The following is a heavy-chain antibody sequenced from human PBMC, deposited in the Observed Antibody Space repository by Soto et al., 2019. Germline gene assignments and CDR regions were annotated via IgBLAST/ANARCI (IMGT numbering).Heavy chain of an antibody. D-gene: IGHD6-13*01. V-gene: IGHV3-30*18. J-gene: IGHJ6*02. Sequence: QVQLVESGGGVVQPGRSLRLSCAASGFTFSSYGMHWVRQAPGKGLEWVAVISYDGSNKYYADSVKGRFTISRDNSKNTLYLQMNSLRAEDTAVYYCAKDAYSSSWVYYYYYYGMDVWGQGTTVTVSS. CDR2: ISYDGSNK. CDR1: GFTFSSYG. CDR3: AKDAYSSSWVYYYYYYGMDV.